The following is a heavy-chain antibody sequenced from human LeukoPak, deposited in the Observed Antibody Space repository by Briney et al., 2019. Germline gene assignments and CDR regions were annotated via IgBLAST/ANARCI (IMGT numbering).Heavy chain of an antibody. J-gene: IGHJ4*02. V-gene: IGHV3-30*18. CDR3: AKDRRVDYDFWRRGFDY. D-gene: IGHD3-3*01. CDR2: ISYDGSNK. CDR1: RFIFSSYG. Sequence: GGSLRLSCAASRFIFSSYGMHWVRQAPGKGLEWAAVISYDGSNKYYADSVKGRFTISRDNSKNTLYLQMNSLRAEDTAVYYCAKDRRVDYDFWRRGFDYWGQGTLVTVSS.